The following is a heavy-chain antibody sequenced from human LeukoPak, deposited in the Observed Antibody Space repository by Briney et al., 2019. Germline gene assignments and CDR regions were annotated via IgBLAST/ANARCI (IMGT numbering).Heavy chain of an antibody. J-gene: IGHJ4*02. Sequence: PSGTVSVTCAVSGGTISSNNWWGLVRPPPGKGPEWIGEIYHSGNTNFHPSLKGRVTIFEDKSKNQVSIKLSSVTAADTVVYHWTRLSLKVLEWSPTKGKGTHYSDYWGQGTLVTVSS. CDR2: IYHSGNT. CDR1: GGTISSNNW. D-gene: IGHD3-3*01. CDR3: TRLSLKVLEWSPTKGKGTHYSDY. V-gene: IGHV4-4*02.